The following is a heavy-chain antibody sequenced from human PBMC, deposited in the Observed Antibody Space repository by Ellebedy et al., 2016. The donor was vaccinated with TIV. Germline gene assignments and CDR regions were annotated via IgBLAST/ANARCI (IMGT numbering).Heavy chain of an antibody. V-gene: IGHV3-74*01. CDR3: ARGRSSSSFLLDY. J-gene: IGHJ4*02. Sequence: GESLKLSCAASGLTVSSYWMHWVRQAPGKGLVWVSRINSDGSSTSYADSVKGRFTISRDNAKNTLYLQMNSLRAEDTAVYYCARGRSSSSFLLDYWGQGTLVTVSS. CDR2: INSDGSST. D-gene: IGHD6-13*01. CDR1: GLTVSSYW.